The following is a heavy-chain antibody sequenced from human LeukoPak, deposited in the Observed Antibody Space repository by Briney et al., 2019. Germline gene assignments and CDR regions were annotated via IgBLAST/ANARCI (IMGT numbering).Heavy chain of an antibody. V-gene: IGHV3-30-3*01. CDR1: GFTFSSYA. CDR2: ISYDGSNK. CDR3: ARVDSSGYYFMKPFDY. Sequence: GRSLRLSCAASGFTFSSYAMHWVRQAPGKGLEWVAVISYDGSNKYYADSVKGRFTISRDNSKNTPYLQMNSLRAEDTAVYYCARVDSSGYYFMKPFDYWGQGTLVTVSS. J-gene: IGHJ4*02. D-gene: IGHD3-22*01.